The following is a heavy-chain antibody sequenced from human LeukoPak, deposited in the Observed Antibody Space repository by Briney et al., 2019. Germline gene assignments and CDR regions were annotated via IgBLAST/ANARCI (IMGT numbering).Heavy chain of an antibody. CDR2: IYYGGST. D-gene: IGHD3-9*01. V-gene: IGHV4-39*01. CDR3: ARRTRYYDILTGYYFDY. Sequence: PSETLSLTCTVSGGSISSGSYYWGWIRQPPGKGLEWIGSIYYGGSTYYNPSLKSRVTISVDTSKNQFSLKLSSVTAADTAVYYCARRTRYYDILTGYYFDYWGQGTLVTVSS. J-gene: IGHJ4*02. CDR1: GGSISSGSYY.